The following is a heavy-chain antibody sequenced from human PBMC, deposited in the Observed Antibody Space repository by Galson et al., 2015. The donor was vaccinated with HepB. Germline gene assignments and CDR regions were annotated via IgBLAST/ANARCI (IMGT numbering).Heavy chain of an antibody. V-gene: IGHV5-51*01. D-gene: IGHD2-2*02. Sequence: QSGAEVKRPGESLKISCKGSGYSFTSYWIGWVRQMPGKGLEWMGIIYPGDSDTRYSPSFQGQVTSSADKSISTAYLQWSSLKASDTAMYYCARQQGCSSTSCYRMGSPYWYFDLWGRGTLVTVSS. CDR2: IYPGDSDT. J-gene: IGHJ2*01. CDR1: GYSFTSYW. CDR3: ARQQGCSSTSCYRMGSPYWYFDL.